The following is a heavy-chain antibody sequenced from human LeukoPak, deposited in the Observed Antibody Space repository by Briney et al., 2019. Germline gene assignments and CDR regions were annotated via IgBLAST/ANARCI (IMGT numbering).Heavy chain of an antibody. CDR3: ARCRKYSSSTPDY. V-gene: IGHV4-59*01. CDR1: GGSISSYY. CDR2: IYYSGST. J-gene: IGHJ4*02. D-gene: IGHD6-13*01. Sequence: SETLSLTCIVSGGSISSYYWSWIRQPPGKGLEWIGYIYYSGSTNYNPSLKSRVTISVDTSKNQFSLKLSSVTAADTAVYYCARCRKYSSSTPDYWGQGTLVTVSS.